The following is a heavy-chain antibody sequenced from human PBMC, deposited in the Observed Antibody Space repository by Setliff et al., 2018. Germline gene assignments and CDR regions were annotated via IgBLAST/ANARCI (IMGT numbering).Heavy chain of an antibody. D-gene: IGHD2-21*02. Sequence: SETLSLTCTVSGGSINNYYWSWIRQPAGKGLEWIGRVYSNVGTNFNPSLKSRVTMSVDASKNQISLKLMSVTAADTAVYYCARTPRGGNSAFDIWGPGTMVTVSS. CDR3: ARTPRGGNSAFDI. CDR2: VYSNVGT. CDR1: GGSINNYY. J-gene: IGHJ3*02. V-gene: IGHV4-4*07.